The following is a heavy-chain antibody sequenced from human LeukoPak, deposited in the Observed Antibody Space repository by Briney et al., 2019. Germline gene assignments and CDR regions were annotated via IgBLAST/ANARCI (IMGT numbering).Heavy chain of an antibody. Sequence: GESLQISCKGSGYRFSNYWIGWVRQIPGKGLGWMGIVFPGDLATRYSPSFQGQVIMSVDKSISTAYLQWSSLRASDTAMYYCARRALPRTDAFDIWGQGTMVTVSS. CDR3: ARRALPRTDAFDI. V-gene: IGHV5-51*01. CDR2: VFPGDLAT. D-gene: IGHD1-1*01. CDR1: GYRFSNYW. J-gene: IGHJ3*02.